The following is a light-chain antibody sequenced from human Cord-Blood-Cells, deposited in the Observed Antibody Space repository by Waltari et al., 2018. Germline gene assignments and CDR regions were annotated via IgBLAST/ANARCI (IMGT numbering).Light chain of an antibody. J-gene: IGLJ2*01. CDR3: QAWDSSTAV. Sequence: SYELTQPPSVSVSPGQTASITCSGDKLVDKYACWYQQKPGQSPLLVIYQDSKRPSGIPERLSGVKSGNTATLTISGTQAMDEADYYCQAWDSSTAVFGGGTKLTVL. CDR1: KLVDKY. V-gene: IGLV3-1*01. CDR2: QDS.